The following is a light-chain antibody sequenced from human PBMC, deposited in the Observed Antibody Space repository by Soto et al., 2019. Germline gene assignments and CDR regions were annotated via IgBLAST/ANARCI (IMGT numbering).Light chain of an antibody. Sequence: DIQMTQSPSTLSASVGDSVTITCRASQSVSHWLAWYQQKPGKAPKALIYDASTLETGVPSRFSGSGSGTDFTLTISSLQPDDFATYYCQQYNSYQYTFGQGTKLEMK. CDR3: QQYNSYQYT. J-gene: IGKJ2*01. V-gene: IGKV1-5*01. CDR1: QSVSHW. CDR2: DAS.